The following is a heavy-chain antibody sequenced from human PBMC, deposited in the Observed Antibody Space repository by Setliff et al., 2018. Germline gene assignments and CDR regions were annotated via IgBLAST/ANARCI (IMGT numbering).Heavy chain of an antibody. CDR1: GYTFTGYY. Sequence: ASVKVSCKASGYTFTGYYMHWVRQAPGQGLEWMGRINPNSGGTNYAQKFQGRVTVTRDTSISTAYMELSRLRSDDTAVYYCARGRGSYYYYMDVWGKGTTVTVSS. CDR2: INPNSGGT. V-gene: IGHV1-2*06. D-gene: IGHD1-26*01. CDR3: ARGRGSYYYYMDV. J-gene: IGHJ6*03.